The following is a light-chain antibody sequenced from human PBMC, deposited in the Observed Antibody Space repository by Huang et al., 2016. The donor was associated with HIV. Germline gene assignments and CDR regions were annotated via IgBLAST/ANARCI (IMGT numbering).Light chain of an antibody. CDR1: QSVSNN. CDR2: GAS. V-gene: IGKV3-15*01. Sequence: EIVMTQSPATLSVSPRERATLSCRASQSVSNNLAWYQQKPGQAPRRLLYGASTRATGIPARFSGSGSGTEFTLTISSLQSEDFAVYYCQQYNNWPPWTFGQGTKVEIK. J-gene: IGKJ1*01. CDR3: QQYNNWPPWT.